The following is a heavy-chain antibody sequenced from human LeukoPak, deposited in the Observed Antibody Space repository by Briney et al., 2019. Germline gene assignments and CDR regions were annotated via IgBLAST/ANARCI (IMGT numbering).Heavy chain of an antibody. CDR3: ARIVGRIAVAGSYYFDY. Sequence: PGGFLRLSCAASGFTFSSYSMNWVRQAPGKGLEWVSSISTSSTYIYYADSVKGRFTISRDNAKNSLYLQMNSLRAEDTAVYYCARIVGRIAVAGSYYFDYWGQGTLVTVSS. J-gene: IGHJ4*02. D-gene: IGHD6-19*01. CDR1: GFTFSSYS. V-gene: IGHV3-21*01. CDR2: ISTSSTYI.